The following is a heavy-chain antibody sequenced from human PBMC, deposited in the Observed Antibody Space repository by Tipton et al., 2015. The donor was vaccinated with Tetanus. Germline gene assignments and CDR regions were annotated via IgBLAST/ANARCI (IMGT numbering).Heavy chain of an antibody. CDR3: ARSGYDSSGYKNYYYYGMDV. Sequence: SLRLSCAASGFTFSSYGMHWVRQAPGKGLEWVAVIWYDGSNKYYADSVKGRFTISRDNSKSTLYLQMNSLRAEDTAVYYCARSGYDSSGYKNYYYYGMDVWGQGTTVTVSS. V-gene: IGHV3-33*01. CDR1: GFTFSSYG. D-gene: IGHD3-22*01. J-gene: IGHJ6*02. CDR2: IWYDGSNK.